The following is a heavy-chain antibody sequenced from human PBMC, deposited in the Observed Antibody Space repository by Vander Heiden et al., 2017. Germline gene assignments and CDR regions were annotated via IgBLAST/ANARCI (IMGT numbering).Heavy chain of an antibody. CDR2: IYSSGST. CDR1: GGSINNYY. CDR3: ARGFSGYTFDS. J-gene: IGHJ4*02. D-gene: IGHD5-12*01. Sequence: QVQLQESGPGLVKPSETLSLTCTVSGGSINNYYWGWIRQPPGKGLELIGFIYSSGSTNYIPSLKSRITISLDTSKNQFSLKLSSVTAADTAVYFCARGFSGYTFDSWGQGTLVTVSS. V-gene: IGHV4-59*01.